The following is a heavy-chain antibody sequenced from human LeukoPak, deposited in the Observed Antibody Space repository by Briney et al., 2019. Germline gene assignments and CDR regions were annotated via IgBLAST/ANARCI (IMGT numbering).Heavy chain of an antibody. V-gene: IGHV4-30-4*01. D-gene: IGHD6-13*01. Sequence: SETLSLTCTVSGGSISSADYYWNWIRQPPGKGLEWIEYIYDSGSTYYNPSLKSRVIISVDTSKNQFSLNLSSVTAADTAVYYCARRYRSSWYGGVYFDYWGQGTLVTVSS. CDR3: ARRYRSSWYGGVYFDY. J-gene: IGHJ4*02. CDR1: GGSISSADYY. CDR2: IYDSGST.